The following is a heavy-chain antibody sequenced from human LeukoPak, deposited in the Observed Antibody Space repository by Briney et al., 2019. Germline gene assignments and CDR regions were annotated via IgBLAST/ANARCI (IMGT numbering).Heavy chain of an antibody. Sequence: PSETLSLTRVVYGGSLSGHNWSWIRQSPGKGLEWIGEINHSESTNYNLSLKSRVTISIDTSKKQFSLKLASVTAADSAVYYCAKYQGLGELSQRFYYFDSWGQGTLVTVSS. J-gene: IGHJ4*02. V-gene: IGHV4-34*01. CDR1: GGSLSGHN. D-gene: IGHD3-16*02. CDR3: AKYQGLGELSQRFYYFDS. CDR2: INHSEST.